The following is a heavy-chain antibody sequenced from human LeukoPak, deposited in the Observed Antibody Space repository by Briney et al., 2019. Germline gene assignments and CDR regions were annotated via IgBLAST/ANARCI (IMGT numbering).Heavy chain of an antibody. CDR2: INHNGST. V-gene: IGHV4-34*01. CDR3: ARSDGYGLVGI. J-gene: IGHJ3*02. Sequence: PSETLSLTCAVYGGSFSGYYWSWIRQPPGKGLEWIGEINHNGSTNYNPSLKSRVTISVDTSKNQFSLKLSSVTAADTAVYYCARSDGYGLVGIWGQGTMVTVSS. CDR1: GGSFSGYY. D-gene: IGHD3-10*01.